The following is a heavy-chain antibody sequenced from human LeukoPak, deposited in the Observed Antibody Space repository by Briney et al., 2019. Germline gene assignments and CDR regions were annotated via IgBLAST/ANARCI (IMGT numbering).Heavy chain of an antibody. Sequence: SETLSLTCTVSGGSMSSFSWSWIRQPPGKGLEWIGFIYDSGSTNYNPSLKSRVTLSVNTSKNQFSLKLISVTAAGTAVYYCARQGYSYGPFDYWGQGTLVTVSS. CDR2: IYDSGST. CDR1: GGSMSSFS. V-gene: IGHV4-59*08. D-gene: IGHD5-18*01. J-gene: IGHJ4*02. CDR3: ARQGYSYGPFDY.